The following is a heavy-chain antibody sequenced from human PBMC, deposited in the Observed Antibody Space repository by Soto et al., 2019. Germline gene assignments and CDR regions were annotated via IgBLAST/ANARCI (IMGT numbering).Heavy chain of an antibody. J-gene: IGHJ4*02. V-gene: IGHV4-4*02. D-gene: IGHD2-21*01. CDR1: GDSISSTHW. CDR2: VYHTGST. Sequence: QVQLRQSGPRLARPSGTLSLTCVVSGDSISSTHWWTWVRQTPGTGLEWIGEVYHTGSTKYNPSLQTPVTIPLAKSDNHIPLNLKSSTAADTAVYYCATLPPRIVVTILPIPSWGQGTQVTVPS. CDR3: ATLPPRIVVTILPIPS.